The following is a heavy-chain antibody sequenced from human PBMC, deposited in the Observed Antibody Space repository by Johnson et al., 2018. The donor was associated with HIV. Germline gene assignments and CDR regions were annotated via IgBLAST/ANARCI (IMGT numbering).Heavy chain of an antibody. J-gene: IGHJ3*02. V-gene: IGHV3-30*03. CDR2: ISYDGSYK. CDR3: AGGYGSGSGDAFDI. D-gene: IGHD3-10*01. Sequence: VQLVESGGGVVQPGRSLRLSCAASGFTFSAYGMHWVRQAPGQGLEWVAVISYDGSYKYYADSVKGRFTISRDSSKKTLYLQMNSLRAEDTAVYYCAGGYGSGSGDAFDIWGQGTMVTVSS. CDR1: GFTFSAYG.